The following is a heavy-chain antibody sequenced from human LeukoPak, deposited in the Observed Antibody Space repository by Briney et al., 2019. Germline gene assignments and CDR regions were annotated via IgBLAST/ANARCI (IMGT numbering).Heavy chain of an antibody. CDR3: AKGMGYSSSWYYFDY. CDR1: GFTFDDYA. V-gene: IGHV3-9*01. CDR2: ISWNSGSI. D-gene: IGHD6-13*01. Sequence: GRSLRLSCAASGFTFDDYAMHWVRQAPGKGLEWVSGISWNSGSIGYADSVKGRLTISRDNAKNSLYLQMNSLRAEDTALYYCAKGMGYSSSWYYFDYWGQGTLVTVSS. J-gene: IGHJ4*02.